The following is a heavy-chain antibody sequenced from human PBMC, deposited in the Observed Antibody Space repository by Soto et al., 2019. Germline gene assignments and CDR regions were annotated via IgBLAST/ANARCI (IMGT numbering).Heavy chain of an antibody. CDR2: ISGSGGST. CDR3: AKDQWVYYDILTGYYSPSPHFDY. V-gene: IGHV3-23*01. Sequence: PGGSLRLSCAASGFTFSSYAMSWVRQAPGKGLEWVSAISGSGGSTYYADSVKGRFTISRDNSKNTLYLQMNSLRAEDTAVYYCAKDQWVYYDILTGYYSPSPHFDYWGQGTLVTVSS. CDR1: GFTFSSYA. J-gene: IGHJ4*02. D-gene: IGHD3-9*01.